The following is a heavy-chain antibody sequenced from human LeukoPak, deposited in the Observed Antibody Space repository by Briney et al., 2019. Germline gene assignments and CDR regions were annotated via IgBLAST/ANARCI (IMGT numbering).Heavy chain of an antibody. CDR2: ISAYNGNT. CDR3: ARGQLGGYYYYYMDV. J-gene: IGHJ6*03. V-gene: IGHV1-18*01. D-gene: IGHD6-6*01. CDR1: GYTFTSYG. Sequence: ASVKVSCKASGYTFTSYGISWARQAPGQGLEWMGWISAYNGNTNYAQKLQGRVTMTTDTSTSTAYMELRSLRSDDTAVYYCARGQLGGYYYYYMDVWGKGTTVTVSS.